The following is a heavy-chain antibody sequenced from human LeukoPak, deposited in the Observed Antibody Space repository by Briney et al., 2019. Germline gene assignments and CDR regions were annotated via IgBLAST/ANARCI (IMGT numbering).Heavy chain of an antibody. J-gene: IGHJ4*02. Sequence: ASVKVSCKASGYAFSDYYMHWVRQAPGQGLEWMGWINPDSGGTISAQKLQGRVSMTTDTSTSTAYMELSSLRSDDTAVYYCARDNSGSYFDYWGQGTLVTVSS. CDR1: GYAFSDYY. D-gene: IGHD1-26*01. V-gene: IGHV1-2*02. CDR3: ARDNSGSYFDY. CDR2: INPDSGGT.